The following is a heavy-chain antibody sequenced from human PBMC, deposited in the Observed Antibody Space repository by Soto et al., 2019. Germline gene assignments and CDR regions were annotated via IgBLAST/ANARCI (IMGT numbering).Heavy chain of an antibody. CDR1: GFTFSSYA. CDR3: AKLIVGLGWSDAVDI. CDR2: ISGSGGST. J-gene: IGHJ3*02. Sequence: EVQLLESGGGLVQPGGSLRLSCAASGFTFSSYAMSWVRQAPGKGLEWVSAISGSGGSTYSADSVKGRFTISRDNSKNTLYLQMNSQSAEDTAVYYCAKLIVGLGWSDAVDIWGQGTMVAVSS. D-gene: IGHD6-19*01. V-gene: IGHV3-23*01.